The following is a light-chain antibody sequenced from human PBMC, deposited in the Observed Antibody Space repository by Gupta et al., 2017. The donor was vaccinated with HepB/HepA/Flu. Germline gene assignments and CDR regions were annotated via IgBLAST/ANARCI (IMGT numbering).Light chain of an antibody. V-gene: IGLV1-44*01. CDR3: AAGDASRNGQV. J-gene: IGLJ2*01. Sequence: QSVLTQPPSASGTPGQRVTISCSGSSSNVGSNTVNWYQQLPGTAPKLLMYTNSKRLSGVPDRFSGTESGTSASLAISGLQAEDEADYYCAAGDASRNGQVFGGGTKLTVL. CDR1: SSNVGSNT. CDR2: TNS.